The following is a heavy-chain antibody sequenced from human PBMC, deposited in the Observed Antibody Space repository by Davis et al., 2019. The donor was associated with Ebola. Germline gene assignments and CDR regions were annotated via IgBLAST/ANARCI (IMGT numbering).Heavy chain of an antibody. CDR3: VRDRDFNVDY. J-gene: IGHJ4*02. CDR1: GFTFSSYA. CDR2: ISPNSNYI. Sequence: GGSLRLSCAASGFTFSSYAMSWVRQAPGKGLERVSSISPNSNYIYDADSVKGRFTISRDAAKNSVYLQMNSPRAEDTAVYYCVRDRDFNVDYWGQGTLVTVSS. V-gene: IGHV3-21*01.